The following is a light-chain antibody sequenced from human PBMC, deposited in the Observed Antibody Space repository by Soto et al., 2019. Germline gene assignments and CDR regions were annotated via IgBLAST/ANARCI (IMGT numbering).Light chain of an antibody. CDR2: AAS. CDR3: QQLHTYPYT. J-gene: IGKJ2*01. Sequence: DIQLTQSPSFLSASVGDRVTITCRASQGISSFLAWYQQKPGGTPKLLIYAASTLQSGVPSRFSGSGSGTEFTLTITSLQPEDFATYYCQQLHTYPYTFGQGTKLEIK. CDR1: QGISSF. V-gene: IGKV1-9*01.